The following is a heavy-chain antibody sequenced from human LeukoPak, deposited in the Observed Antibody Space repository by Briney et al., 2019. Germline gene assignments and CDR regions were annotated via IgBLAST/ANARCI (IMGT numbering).Heavy chain of an antibody. J-gene: IGHJ4*02. D-gene: IGHD3-16*01. CDR3: ARDQRTGGERRFDY. V-gene: IGHV1-58*01. Sequence: AASVKVSCKASGFTFTSSAVQWVRQARGQRLEWIGWIVVGSGNTNYAQKFQERVTITRDMSTSTAYMELSSLRSEDTAVYYCARDQRTGGERRFDYWGQGTLVTVSS. CDR2: IVVGSGNT. CDR1: GFTFTSSA.